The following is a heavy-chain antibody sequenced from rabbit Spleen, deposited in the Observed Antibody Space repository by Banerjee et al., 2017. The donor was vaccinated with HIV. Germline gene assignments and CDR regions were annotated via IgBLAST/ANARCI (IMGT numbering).Heavy chain of an antibody. CDR3: ARGSATMTMVITGYSLNL. Sequence: QSLEESGGGLVQPEGSLTVTCTASGFSFSSSYYMCRVRQAPGKGLECIACIYAGSRGSTYYASWAKCRFTISKTSSTTVTRHMPSLTVADPAAYFCARGSATMTMVITGYSLNLWGQGPLVPV. CDR1: GFSFSSSYY. D-gene: IGHD2-1*01. J-gene: IGHJ5*02. CDR2: IYAGSRGST. V-gene: IGHV1S40*01.